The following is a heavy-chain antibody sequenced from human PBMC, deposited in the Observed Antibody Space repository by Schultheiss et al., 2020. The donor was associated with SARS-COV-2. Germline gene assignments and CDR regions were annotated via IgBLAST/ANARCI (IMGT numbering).Heavy chain of an antibody. V-gene: IGHV4-61*08. CDR1: GVSISSGGYY. Sequence: SETLSLTCTVSGVSISSGGYYWSWIRQPPGKGLEWIGYIYYSGSTNYNPSLKSRVTISVDTSKNQFSLKLSSVTAADTAVYYCARARWGMDVWGQGTTVTVSS. CDR2: IYYSGST. CDR3: ARARWGMDV. D-gene: IGHD2-15*01. J-gene: IGHJ6*02.